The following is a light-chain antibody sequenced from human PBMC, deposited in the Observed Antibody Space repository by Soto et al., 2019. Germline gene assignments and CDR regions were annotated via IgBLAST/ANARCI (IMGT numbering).Light chain of an antibody. CDR3: AAWDDTLKRYV. V-gene: IGLV1-44*01. J-gene: IGLJ1*01. CDR2: YNN. Sequence: QSVLTQPPSASETPGQTVSISCSGSNSNIASNTVNWYQHLPGTAPKLLINYNNQRPSGVPDRFSGSKSGTSASLAISGLQSEDESDYYCAAWDDTLKRYVFGTGTKLTVL. CDR1: NSNIASNT.